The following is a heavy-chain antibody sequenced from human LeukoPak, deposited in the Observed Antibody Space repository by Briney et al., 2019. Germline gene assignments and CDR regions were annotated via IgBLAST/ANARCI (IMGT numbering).Heavy chain of an antibody. J-gene: IGHJ6*04. CDR1: GDSISSSNW. CDR3: ARGWATGSLGYYYYGMDV. D-gene: IGHD3-16*01. V-gene: IGHV4-4*02. CDR2: VYYTGDT. Sequence: SETLSLTSVVSGDSISSSNWWTWVRQPPGKGLEWIGEVYYTGDTNYNPSLKSRLTISVDKAKNHFSLNLPSVTAADAAVYYCARGWATGSLGYYYYGMDVWGKGTTAIVSS.